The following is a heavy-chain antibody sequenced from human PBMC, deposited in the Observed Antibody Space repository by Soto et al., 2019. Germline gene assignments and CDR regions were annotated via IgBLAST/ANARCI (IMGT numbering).Heavy chain of an antibody. CDR2: IWYDGSNK. CDR1: GFTFSSYG. J-gene: IGHJ3*02. Sequence: QVQLVESGGGVVQPGRSLRLSCAASGFTFSSYGMHWVRQAPGKGLEWVAVIWYDGSNKYYADSVKGRFTISRDNSKNTLYLQMNSLRAEDTAVYYCARAFYDSSGYYADAFDIWGQGTMVTVSS. V-gene: IGHV3-33*01. D-gene: IGHD3-22*01. CDR3: ARAFYDSSGYYADAFDI.